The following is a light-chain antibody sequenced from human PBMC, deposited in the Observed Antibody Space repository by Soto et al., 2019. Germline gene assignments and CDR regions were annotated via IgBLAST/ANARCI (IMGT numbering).Light chain of an antibody. CDR2: DAS. J-gene: IGKJ1*01. Sequence: DIQMTQSPSTLSASVGDRVIITCRASQSFRAWLAWHHQKPGKAPKLLIYDASILASGVPSRFSGSGSGTRFTLTISSLQPDDFGSYYCQQYNSYLWTFGQGTKVEIK. V-gene: IGKV1-5*01. CDR3: QQYNSYLWT. CDR1: QSFRAW.